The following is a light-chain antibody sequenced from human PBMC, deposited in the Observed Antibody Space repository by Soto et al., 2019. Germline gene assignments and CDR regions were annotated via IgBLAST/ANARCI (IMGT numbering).Light chain of an antibody. Sequence: VVIAQSPLSRPSTLPHPSSISCCSSQILVDRDGNTYFNWYQQRPGQPPRRLIYKVSYRDSGVPDRFSGSGSGTDFTLKISRVEAEDVGFYYCMQGTLWPWTFGQGTKVDI. CDR3: MQGTLWPWT. V-gene: IGKV2-30*01. J-gene: IGKJ1*01. CDR2: KVS. CDR1: QILVDRDGNTY.